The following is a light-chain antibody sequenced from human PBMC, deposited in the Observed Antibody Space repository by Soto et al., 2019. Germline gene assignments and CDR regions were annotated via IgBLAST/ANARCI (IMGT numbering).Light chain of an antibody. CDR2: DTS. J-gene: IGKJ4*01. Sequence: EIVLTQSPATLSLSPGERATLSCRTSQSVGRNLAWYQQKPGQAPRLLMYDTSNRATGIPARFSGSGSGPDFTLTISTLEPEDFGVYYCQTRSNWPLTFGGGTKVESK. V-gene: IGKV3-11*01. CDR1: QSVGRN. CDR3: QTRSNWPLT.